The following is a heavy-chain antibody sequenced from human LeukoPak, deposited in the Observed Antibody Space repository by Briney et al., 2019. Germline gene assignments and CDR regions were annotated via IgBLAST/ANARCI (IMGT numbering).Heavy chain of an antibody. CDR1: GYTFTSYY. V-gene: IGHV1-46*01. D-gene: IGHD3-10*01. CDR3: ARAMVRGVIISPFDY. J-gene: IGHJ4*02. CDR2: INPSGGST. Sequence: ASVKVSCKASGYTFTSYYMHWVRQAPEQGLEWMGIINPSGGSTSYAQKFQGRVTMTRDTSTSTVYMELSSLRSEDTAVYYCARAMVRGVIISPFDYWGQGTLVTVSS.